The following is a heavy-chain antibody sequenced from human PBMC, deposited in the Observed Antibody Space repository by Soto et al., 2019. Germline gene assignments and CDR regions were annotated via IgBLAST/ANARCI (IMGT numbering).Heavy chain of an antibody. CDR3: ASSAGLDHLLNYYGLNV. Sequence: QVLLVQSSAEVKKPGSSVKVSCKASGGTFTSTAFSWVRQAPGQGLEWMGGIIPVLGTPNYAQKFQARLTVTADASTTTVHMELSRLRSDDKAVYYCASSAGLDHLLNYYGLNVWGQGTTVTVSS. J-gene: IGHJ6*02. CDR2: IIPVLGTP. CDR1: GGTFTSTA. V-gene: IGHV1-69*01. D-gene: IGHD6-13*01.